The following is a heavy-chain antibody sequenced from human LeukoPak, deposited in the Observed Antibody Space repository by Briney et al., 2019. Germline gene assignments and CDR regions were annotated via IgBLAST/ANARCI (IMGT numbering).Heavy chain of an antibody. CDR3: TKGYTVYYYYMDV. CDR2: INWNGGST. V-gene: IGHV3-20*04. Sequence: GGSLRLSCATSGFTFDDYGMSWVRQAPGKGLEWVSGINWNGGSTGYADSVKGAFTISRDNAKNMLYLQMNSLRAEDTAVYYCTKGYTVYYYYMDVWGKGTTVTVSS. CDR1: GFTFDDYG. D-gene: IGHD4-17*01. J-gene: IGHJ6*03.